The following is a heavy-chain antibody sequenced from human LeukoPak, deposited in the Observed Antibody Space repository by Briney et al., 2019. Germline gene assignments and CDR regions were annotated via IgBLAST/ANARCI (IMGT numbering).Heavy chain of an antibody. Sequence: GESLKISCKGSRDTSDTDWIGWVRQLPGKGLELMGVIYPGDSRTRYSPAFKGQVSISVDKSINTAYLQWSSLKATDSAMYFCARRKFTGPWSDPWGQGTLVTVSS. CDR1: RDTSDTDW. D-gene: IGHD1-14*01. CDR3: ARRKFTGPWSDP. J-gene: IGHJ5*02. V-gene: IGHV5-51*01. CDR2: IYPGDSRT.